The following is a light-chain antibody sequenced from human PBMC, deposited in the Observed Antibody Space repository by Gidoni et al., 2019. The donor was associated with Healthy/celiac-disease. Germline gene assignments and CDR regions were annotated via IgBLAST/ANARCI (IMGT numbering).Light chain of an antibody. Sequence: DILMTQSPSSLSASVGDRVTITCQASQSISSYLNWYQQKPGKAPKLLIYAASSLQSGVPSRFSGSGSGTDFTLTISSLQPEDIATYYCQQSYSTPLTFXGXTKVEIK. V-gene: IGKV1-39*01. CDR1: QSISSY. J-gene: IGKJ4*01. CDR3: QQSYSTPLT. CDR2: AAS.